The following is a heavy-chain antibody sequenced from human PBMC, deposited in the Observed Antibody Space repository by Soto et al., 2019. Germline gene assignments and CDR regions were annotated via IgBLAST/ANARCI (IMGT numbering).Heavy chain of an antibody. CDR3: ASRGDYDSSGHYYGMDV. V-gene: IGHV5-51*01. CDR2: IYPGDSDT. CDR1: GYSFTSYW. D-gene: IGHD3-22*01. Sequence: PGESLKISCKGSGYSFTSYWIGWVRQMPGKGLEWMGIIYPGDSDTRYSPSFQGQVTISADKSISTAYLQWSSLKASDTAMYYCASRGDYDSSGHYYGMDVWGQGTTVTVSS. J-gene: IGHJ6*02.